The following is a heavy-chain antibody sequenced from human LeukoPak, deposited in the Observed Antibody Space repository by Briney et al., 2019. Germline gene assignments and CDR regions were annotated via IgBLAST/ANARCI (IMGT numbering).Heavy chain of an antibody. D-gene: IGHD3-22*01. J-gene: IGHJ3*02. CDR3: ARGGRGSAAVVAPRSFDI. Sequence: QTGVSLRLSCAASGFDVSSHHMVWVRQAPGKGLEWVSVTYTRGNSYYTDSVKGRIIISRDTSKNTMDLQMNSLRPEDSALYFCARGGRGSAAVVAPRSFDIWGQGTMVAVSS. CDR2: TYTRGNS. V-gene: IGHV3-53*01. CDR1: GFDVSSHH.